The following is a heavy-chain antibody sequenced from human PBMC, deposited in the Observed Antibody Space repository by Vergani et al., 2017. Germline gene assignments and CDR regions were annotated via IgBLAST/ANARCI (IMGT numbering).Heavy chain of an antibody. J-gene: IGHJ4*02. Sequence: QVQLVESGGGVVQPGRSLRLSYAASGFTFSSYAMHWVRQAPGKGLEWVAVISYDGSNKYYADSVKGRFTISRDNSKNTLYLQMNSLRAEDTAVYYCARDDYGNVDYWGQGTLVTVSS. V-gene: IGHV3-30-3*01. CDR3: ARDDYGNVDY. D-gene: IGHD4-17*01. CDR2: ISYDGSNK. CDR1: GFTFSSYA.